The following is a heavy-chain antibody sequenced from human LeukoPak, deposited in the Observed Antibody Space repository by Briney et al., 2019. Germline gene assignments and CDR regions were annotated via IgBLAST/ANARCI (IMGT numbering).Heavy chain of an antibody. J-gene: IGHJ4*02. CDR1: GFGFSTYT. Sequence: QLGGSLRLSCTASGFGFSTYTMNWVRPAPGKGLEWVSGIFGDGSQRFYAGSVEGRFTISRGNANNMVYLQMNYLRVDDTAIYYCAKDFKPDGKWDIDSWGQGTLVTVSS. D-gene: IGHD1-26*01. V-gene: IGHV3-23*03. CDR3: AKDFKPDGKWDIDS. CDR2: IFGDGSQR.